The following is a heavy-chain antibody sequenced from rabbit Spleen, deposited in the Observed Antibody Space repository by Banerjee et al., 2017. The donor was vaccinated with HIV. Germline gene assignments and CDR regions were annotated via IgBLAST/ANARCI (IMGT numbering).Heavy chain of an antibody. CDR3: ARDLVAVIGWNFSL. V-gene: IGHV1S7*01. CDR2: IDPVFGIT. CDR1: GFTLSSYY. Sequence: QLVESGGGLVKPEGSLKLSCTASGFTLSSYYMNWVRQAPGKGLEWIGYIDPVFGITYYANWVNGRFSISRENAQNTVFLQMTSLTAADTATYFCARDLVAVIGWNFSLWGQGTLVPS. D-gene: IGHD1-1*01. J-gene: IGHJ3*01.